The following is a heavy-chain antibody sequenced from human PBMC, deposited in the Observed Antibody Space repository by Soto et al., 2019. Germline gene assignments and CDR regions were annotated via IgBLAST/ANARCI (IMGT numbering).Heavy chain of an antibody. J-gene: IGHJ6*02. V-gene: IGHV1-2*02. Sequence: ASVKVSCKASGYTFTGYYMHWVRQAPGQGLEWMGWINPNSGGTNYAQKFQGRVTMTRDTSISTAYMELSRLRSDDTAVYYCAAADEYYYYCMDVWGQGTTVTVSS. CDR1: GYTFTGYY. CDR2: INPNSGGT. CDR3: AAADEYYYYCMDV. D-gene: IGHD6-25*01.